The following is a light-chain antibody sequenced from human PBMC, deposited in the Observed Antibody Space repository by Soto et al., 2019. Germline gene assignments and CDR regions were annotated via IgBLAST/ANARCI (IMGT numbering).Light chain of an antibody. CDR1: QSVSKSF. CDR2: GAL. V-gene: IGKV3-20*01. J-gene: IGKJ1*01. CDR3: LQYGDSFPWT. Sequence: EIVLTQSPGTLSMSPGERVALSCRASQSVSKSFVAWYQQKPGQAPRLLIYGALSRATGIPDRFSGGGYGTDFTLTISRLEPEDFAVYYCLQYGDSFPWTFGQGTKVDIK.